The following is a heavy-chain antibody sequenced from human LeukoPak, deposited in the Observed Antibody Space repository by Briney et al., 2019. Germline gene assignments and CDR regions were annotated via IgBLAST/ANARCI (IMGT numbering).Heavy chain of an antibody. Sequence: PGGSLRLSCAASGFTFSSYAMSWVRQAPGKGLEWVSAISGSGGSTYYADSVKGRFTISRDNSKNTLYLQMNSLRAEDTAVYYCANDGLNGYSSFQRQPNFDYWGQGTLVTVSS. CDR1: GFTFSSYA. CDR2: ISGSGGST. D-gene: IGHD6-13*01. J-gene: IGHJ4*02. CDR3: ANDGLNGYSSFQRQPNFDY. V-gene: IGHV3-23*01.